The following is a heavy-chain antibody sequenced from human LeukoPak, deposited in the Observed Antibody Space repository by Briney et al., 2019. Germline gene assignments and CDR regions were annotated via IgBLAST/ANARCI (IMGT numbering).Heavy chain of an antibody. CDR1: GGSISSSSYY. CDR3: ARRGCSGGSCYSSWFDP. V-gene: IGHV4-39*01. D-gene: IGHD2-15*01. CDR2: IYYSGST. J-gene: IGHJ5*02. Sequence: SETLSLTCTVSGGSISSSSYYWGWIRQPPGKGLEWIGSIYYSGSTYYNPSLKSRVTISVDTSKNQFSLKLSSVTAADTAVYYCARRGCSGGSCYSSWFDPWGQGTLVTVPS.